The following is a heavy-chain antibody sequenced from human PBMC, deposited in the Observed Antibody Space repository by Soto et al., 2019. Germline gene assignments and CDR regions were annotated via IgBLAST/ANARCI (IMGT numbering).Heavy chain of an antibody. D-gene: IGHD6-19*01. Sequence: SETLSLTCTVSGGSISSYYWSWIRQPPGKGLEWIGYIYYSGSTNYNPSLKSRVTISVDTSKNQFSLKLSSVTAADTAAYYCARQSPSGWYSGDFDYWGQGTLVTVSS. CDR2: IYYSGST. CDR1: GGSISSYY. J-gene: IGHJ4*02. CDR3: ARQSPSGWYSGDFDY. V-gene: IGHV4-59*08.